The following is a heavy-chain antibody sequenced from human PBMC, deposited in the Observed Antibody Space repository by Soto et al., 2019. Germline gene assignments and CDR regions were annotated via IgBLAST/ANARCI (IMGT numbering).Heavy chain of an antibody. J-gene: IGHJ4*02. D-gene: IGHD2-15*01. V-gene: IGHV3-23*01. CDR2: ISSSGGNT. Sequence: EVQLLESGGGLVQPGGSLRLSCAASGFTFSSYVMSWVRQAPGKGLEWVSYISSSGGNTYYADSVKGRFTISRDNSKNTLYLRKNSLWGEGTGVCFCAKVYSSGRSDDYWGRGPWVTVSS. CDR3: AKVYSSGRSDDY. CDR1: GFTFSSYV.